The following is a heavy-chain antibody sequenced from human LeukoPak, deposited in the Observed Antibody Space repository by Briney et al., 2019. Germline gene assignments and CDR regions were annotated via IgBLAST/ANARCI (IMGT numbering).Heavy chain of an antibody. Sequence: SQTLSLTCTVSGGSISSGDYYWSWIRQPPGKGLEWIGYIYYSGSTYYNPSLKSRVTISVDTSKNQFSLKLSSVTAADTAVYYCARNNYGDTHFDYWGQGTLVTVSS. CDR2: IYYSGST. V-gene: IGHV4-30-4*01. CDR3: ARNNYGDTHFDY. J-gene: IGHJ4*02. D-gene: IGHD4-17*01. CDR1: GGSISSGDYY.